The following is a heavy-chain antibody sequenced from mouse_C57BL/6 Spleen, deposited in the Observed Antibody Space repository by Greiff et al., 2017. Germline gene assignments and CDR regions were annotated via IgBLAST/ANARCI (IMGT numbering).Heavy chain of an antibody. V-gene: IGHV1-59*01. CDR3: GYGHWYYDV. Sequence: QVHVKQPGAELVRPGPSVKLSCKASGYTFTSYWMHWVKQRPGQGLEWIGVIDPSDSYTNYKQKFKGKATLTVDTSSSTAYMQLSSLTSEDSSVYYCGYGHWYYDVWGTGTTVTVSS. CDR1: GYTFTSYW. D-gene: IGHD1-1*02. CDR2: IDPSDSYT. J-gene: IGHJ1*03.